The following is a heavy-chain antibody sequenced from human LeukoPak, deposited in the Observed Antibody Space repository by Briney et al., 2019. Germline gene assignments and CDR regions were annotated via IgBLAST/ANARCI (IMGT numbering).Heavy chain of an antibody. CDR1: GFTFSRHW. D-gene: IGHD5-24*01. CDR2: MNQDGSAI. J-gene: IGHJ4*02. CDR3: SRGIDGYDSIVDY. V-gene: IGHV3-7*01. Sequence: PGGSLRLSCAASGFTFSRHWMSWVRQTPGKGLERVAHMNQDGSAIYYVDSVKGRFTISRDNSKNTLYLQMNSLRVEDTAVYYCSRGIDGYDSIVDYWGQGTLVTVSS.